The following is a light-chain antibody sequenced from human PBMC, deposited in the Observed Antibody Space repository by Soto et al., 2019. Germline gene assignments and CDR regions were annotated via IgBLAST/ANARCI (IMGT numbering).Light chain of an antibody. CDR2: AAS. J-gene: IGKJ4*01. V-gene: IGKV1-39*01. CDR3: QQSYSTPLT. Sequence: DIQMTQSPSSLSASVGDRVTITCRASQSISSYLNWYQQKPGKAPKLLIYAASNLQSGVPSRFSGSGSGTDFTLTISNLQPEDFATYYCQQSYSTPLTFGGGTKVEIK. CDR1: QSISSY.